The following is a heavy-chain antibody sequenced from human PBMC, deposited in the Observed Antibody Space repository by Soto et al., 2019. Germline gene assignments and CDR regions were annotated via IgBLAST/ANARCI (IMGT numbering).Heavy chain of an antibody. CDR3: AREHFPSTSDGFDY. J-gene: IGHJ4*02. Sequence: QVQLVQSGAEMKKPGASVKVSCKASGYTITTYGLSWVRQAPGQGLEWMGWISAYNGNTHYAQKLQGRVTMTTDASTRTAYVELTSLRSDDTAFYYCAREHFPSTSDGFDYWGQGTLVTVSS. CDR1: GYTITTYG. D-gene: IGHD3-3*02. CDR2: ISAYNGNT. V-gene: IGHV1-18*04.